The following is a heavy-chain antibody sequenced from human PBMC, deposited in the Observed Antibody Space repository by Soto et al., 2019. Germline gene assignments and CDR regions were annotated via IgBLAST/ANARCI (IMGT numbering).Heavy chain of an antibody. CDR3: AIDRGRAATRYYYYYGMDV. Sequence: QVQLVQSGAEVKKPGASVKVSCKASGYTFTSYGISWVRQAPGQGLEWMGWISAYNGNTNYAQKLQGRVTMTTDTATSTAYMELGSLRSDDTAVYYCAIDRGRAATRYYYYYGMDVWGQGTTVTVSS. V-gene: IGHV1-18*01. D-gene: IGHD6-13*01. CDR2: ISAYNGNT. CDR1: GYTFTSYG. J-gene: IGHJ6*02.